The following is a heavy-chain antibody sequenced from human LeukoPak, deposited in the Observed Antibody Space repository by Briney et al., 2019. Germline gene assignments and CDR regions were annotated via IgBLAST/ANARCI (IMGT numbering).Heavy chain of an antibody. CDR2: ISYNCGSI. D-gene: IGHD5-18*01. J-gene: IGHJ4*02. CDR3: AKVGPVSSYGFGFFNY. V-gene: IGHV3-9*01. CDR1: GFPFDDYA. Sequence: SLRLSFAASGFPFDDYAMHWVRPAPGKGLEWVSGISYNCGSINYAESVKGRFTISRDNAKNSLYLQMNSLTVEDTALYYCAKVGPVSSYGFGFFNYWGRGTLVTVSS.